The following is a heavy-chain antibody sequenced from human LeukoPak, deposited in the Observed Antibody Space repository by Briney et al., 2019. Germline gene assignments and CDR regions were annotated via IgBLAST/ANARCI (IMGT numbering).Heavy chain of an antibody. CDR3: ASTRGGSRNHPLY. Sequence: PSETLSLTCTVSGGSISSSSYYWGWIRQPPGKGLEWIGSIYYSGSTYYNPSLKSRVTISVDTSKNQFSPKLSSVTAADTAVYYCASTRGGSRNHPLYWGQGTLVTVSS. CDR1: GGSISSSSYY. CDR2: IYYSGST. V-gene: IGHV4-39*01. J-gene: IGHJ4*02. D-gene: IGHD3-10*01.